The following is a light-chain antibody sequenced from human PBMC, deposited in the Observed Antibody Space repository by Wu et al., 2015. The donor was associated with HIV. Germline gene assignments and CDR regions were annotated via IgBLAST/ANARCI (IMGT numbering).Light chain of an antibody. CDR2: GAS. Sequence: EIVMTQSPATLSVSPGERATLSCRASQSVSSNLAWYQQKPGQAPRLLIYGASSRATGIPDRFSGSGSGTDFTLTISRLEPEDFAVYYCQGREFGGGTKIEI. CDR1: QSVSSN. CDR3: QGRE. V-gene: IGKV3D-15*01. J-gene: IGKJ4*01.